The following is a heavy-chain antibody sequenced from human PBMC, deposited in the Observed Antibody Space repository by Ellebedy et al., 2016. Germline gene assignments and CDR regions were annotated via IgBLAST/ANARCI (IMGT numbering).Heavy chain of an antibody. CDR3: LVGSVPGSYWRGY. J-gene: IGHJ4*02. CDR2: IENDGSST. Sequence: GGSLRLXXAVSGFTFSSHWMHWVRQAPGKGLAWVARIENDGSSTSYVDSVKGRFTISRDNAKNTLYLQMNRLRVEDTAVYYCLVGSVPGSYWRGYWGQGTLVTVSS. CDR1: GFTFSSHW. D-gene: IGHD3-10*01. V-gene: IGHV3-74*01.